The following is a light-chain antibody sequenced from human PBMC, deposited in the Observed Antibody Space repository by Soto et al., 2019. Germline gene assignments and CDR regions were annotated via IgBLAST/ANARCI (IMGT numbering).Light chain of an antibody. CDR1: SSNIGAGYD. Sequence: QSVLTQPPSVSGAPGQRVTISCTGRSSNIGAGYDVHWYQQLPGTAPKLLIYGNSNRPSGVPDRFSGSKSGTSSSLAITGLQAEDAADYYCQSYDSSLSVVFGGGTKLTVL. J-gene: IGLJ2*01. CDR2: GNS. V-gene: IGLV1-40*01. CDR3: QSYDSSLSVV.